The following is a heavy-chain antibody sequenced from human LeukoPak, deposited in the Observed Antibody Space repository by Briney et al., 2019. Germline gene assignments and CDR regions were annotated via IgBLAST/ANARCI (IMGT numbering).Heavy chain of an antibody. Sequence: GGSLRLSCAASRFTFSVHWMHWVRQAPGKGLEWVSRINPDESDKAYADSVKGRFTISRDNAKNTLYLQMNSLRAEDTAVYYCAKIPERRTFDIWGQGTMVTVSS. CDR1: RFTFSVHW. CDR3: AKIPERRTFDI. V-gene: IGHV3-74*01. J-gene: IGHJ3*02. CDR2: INPDESDK.